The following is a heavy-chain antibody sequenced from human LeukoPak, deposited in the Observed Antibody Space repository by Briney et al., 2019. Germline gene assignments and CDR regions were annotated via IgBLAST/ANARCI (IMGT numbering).Heavy chain of an antibody. D-gene: IGHD1-14*01. CDR1: GGSFSSSNHH. V-gene: IGHV4-39*01. J-gene: IGHJ4*02. CDR3: ASIPGSSTGWYHFDN. Sequence: SETLSLTCNVSGGSFSSSNHHWAWIRQSPGMGLEWVGTFFSTGRTSQDPDPSLKGRVTLSVDTSRNQFSLQLRSLTAADTAIFYCASIPGSSTGWYHFDNWGQGTLVTVSS. CDR2: FFSTGRT.